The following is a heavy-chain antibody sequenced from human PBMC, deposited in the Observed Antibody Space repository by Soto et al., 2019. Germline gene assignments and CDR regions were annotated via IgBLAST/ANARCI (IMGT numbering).Heavy chain of an antibody. Sequence: SETLSLTCSVSGASVAGGSYYWSWVRQPPGKGLEWIGYIPSRGRPFYNPSLTSRGTISPDTSKNQLSLQLTSVTAAETAVYYCARDTYSGYDFGLWGQGTLVTVSS. J-gene: IGHJ5*02. CDR3: ARDTYSGYDFGL. V-gene: IGHV4-30-4*01. D-gene: IGHD5-12*01. CDR1: GASVAGGSYY. CDR2: IPSRGRP.